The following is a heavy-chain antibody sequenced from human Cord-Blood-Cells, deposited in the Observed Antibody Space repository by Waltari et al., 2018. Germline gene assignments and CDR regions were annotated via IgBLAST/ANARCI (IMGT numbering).Heavy chain of an antibody. D-gene: IGHD6-13*01. Sequence: QVQLQQWGAGLLKPSDTLSLTCAVYRGSSSGYYWIWIRQPTGQGLAWNVQINHSGSTNYNPSPKGRVTISVDTSKNQFSLRLSSVTAADTAVYYCARALRSSSSWYGWFDPWGQGTLVTVSS. CDR2: INHSGST. J-gene: IGHJ5*02. CDR1: RGSSSGYY. CDR3: ARALRSSSSWYGWFDP. V-gene: IGHV4-34*01.